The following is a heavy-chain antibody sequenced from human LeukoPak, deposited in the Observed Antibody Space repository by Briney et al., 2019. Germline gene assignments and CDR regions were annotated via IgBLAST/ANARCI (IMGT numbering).Heavy chain of an antibody. J-gene: IGHJ4*02. D-gene: IGHD1-26*01. V-gene: IGHV3-7*03. CDR3: ARERFGYSDSDY. CDR1: VFTFSNHW. Sequence: GGSVRLSCAASVFTFSNHWMPWVRHAPGKGLEWVANVRPDERAKYYVDSVKGRFTISRDNAKNSLYLQMNSLRAEDTAVYFCARERFGYSDSDYWGQGTLVTVSS. CDR2: VRPDERAK.